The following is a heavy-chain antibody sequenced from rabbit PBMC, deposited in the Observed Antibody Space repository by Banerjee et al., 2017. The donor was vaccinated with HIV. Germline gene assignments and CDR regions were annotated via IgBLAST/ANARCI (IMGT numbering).Heavy chain of an antibody. J-gene: IGHJ4*01. V-gene: IGHV1S45*01. CDR2: IDAGSSGST. CDR3: ARDLAGVIGWNFGL. CDR1: GFSFSSSYY. D-gene: IGHD4-1*01. Sequence: QEQLEESGGDLVKPEGSLTLTCTASGFSFSSSYYMCWVRQAPGKGLEWIACIDAGSSGSTWYASWVNGRFTISKTSSTTVTLQMTSLTAADTATYFCARDLAGVIGWNFGLWGPGTLVTVS.